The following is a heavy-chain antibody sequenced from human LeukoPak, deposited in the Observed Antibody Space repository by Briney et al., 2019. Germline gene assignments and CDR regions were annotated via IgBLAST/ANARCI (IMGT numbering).Heavy chain of an antibody. J-gene: IGHJ4*02. Sequence: ASVKVSCKASGYTFTGYYMHWVRQAPGQGLEWMGWINPNSGGTNYAQKFQSRVTMTRDTSISTAYMELSRLRSDDTAVYYCARDRGSGWYIDYWGQGTLVTVSS. CDR2: INPNSGGT. CDR3: ARDRGSGWYIDY. V-gene: IGHV1-2*02. D-gene: IGHD6-19*01. CDR1: GYTFTGYY.